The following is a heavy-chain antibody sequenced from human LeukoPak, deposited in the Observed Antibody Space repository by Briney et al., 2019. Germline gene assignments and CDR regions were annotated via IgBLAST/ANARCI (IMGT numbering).Heavy chain of an antibody. V-gene: IGHV1-18*01. CDR2: ISAYNGNT. D-gene: IGHD6-13*01. Sequence: ASVKVSCKASGYTFTSYGISWVRQPPGQGLEWMGWISAYNGNTNYAQKLQGRVTMTTDTSTSTAYMELRSLRSDDTAVYYCARRTAAAGPSYYYYGMDVWGKGTTVTVSS. CDR3: ARRTAAAGPSYYYYGMDV. J-gene: IGHJ6*04. CDR1: GYTFTSYG.